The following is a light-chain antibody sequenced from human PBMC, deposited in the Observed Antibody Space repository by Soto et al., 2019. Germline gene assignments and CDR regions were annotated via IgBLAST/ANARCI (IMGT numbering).Light chain of an antibody. Sequence: DIQMTQSPSTLSASIGDRVTITCRASQSMNDWLAWYQQKPGKAPKVLIYDASSLQSGVPSRFSGSRSGTEFTLTIDSLQPDDVATYYCLRYNAFSQTFGQGTKVEI. J-gene: IGKJ1*01. CDR1: QSMNDW. V-gene: IGKV1-5*01. CDR2: DAS. CDR3: LRYNAFSQT.